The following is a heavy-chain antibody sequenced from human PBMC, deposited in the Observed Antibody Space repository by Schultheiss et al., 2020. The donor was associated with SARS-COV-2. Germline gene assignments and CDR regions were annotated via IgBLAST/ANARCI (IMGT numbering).Heavy chain of an antibody. CDR1: GFTFRNYA. CDR3: ARQDGGFDY. J-gene: IGHJ4*02. V-gene: IGHV3-23*01. Sequence: GGSLRLSCAGSGFTFRNYAMSWVRQAPGKGLEWVSTITGSGDNTYYADSVKGRFTISRDNSKNTLYLQMNSLRAEDTAVYYCARQDGGFDYWGQGTLVTVSS. D-gene: IGHD3-10*01. CDR2: ITGSGDNT.